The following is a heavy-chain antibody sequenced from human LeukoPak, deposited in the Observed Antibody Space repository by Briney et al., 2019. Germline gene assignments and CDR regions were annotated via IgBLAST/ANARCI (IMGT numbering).Heavy chain of an antibody. CDR2: ISGSGTTT. D-gene: IGHD3-9*01. CDR1: GFTFRNYA. J-gene: IGHJ4*02. V-gene: IGHV3-23*01. CDR3: AKGTQYYDILDY. Sequence: GGSLGLSCAASGFTFRNYAMTWVRQAPGKGLDWVSTISGSGTTTHYAGSVKGRFTISRDNSKNTLFLQMNSLRAEDTAVYYCAKGTQYYDILDYWGQGTLVTASS.